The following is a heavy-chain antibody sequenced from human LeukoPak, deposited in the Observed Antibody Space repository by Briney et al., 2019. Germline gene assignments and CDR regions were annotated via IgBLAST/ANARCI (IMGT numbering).Heavy chain of an antibody. CDR3: ARDGGDYYDSSGYPFHH. CDR2: ISTSSSYI. Sequence: GGSLRLSCAASGFTFGSYNMNWVRQAPGKGLEWVSSISTSSSYIYYADSVKGRFTISRDNAKKSLYLQMNNLRAGDTAVYYCARDGGDYYDSSGYPFHHWGQGTLVTVSS. CDR1: GFTFGSYN. D-gene: IGHD3-22*01. V-gene: IGHV3-21*01. J-gene: IGHJ1*01.